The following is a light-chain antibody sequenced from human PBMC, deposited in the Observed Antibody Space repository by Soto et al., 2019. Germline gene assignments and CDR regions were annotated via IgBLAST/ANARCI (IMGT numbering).Light chain of an antibody. CDR3: SSYTSSSTVV. V-gene: IGLV2-14*01. Sequence: QSVLTQPASVSGSPGQSITISCTGTSSDVGGYNYVSWCQQHPGKAPKLMIYDVSNRPSGVSNRFSGSKSGNTASLTISGLQAEDEADYYCSSYTSSSTVVFGGGTKVTVL. J-gene: IGLJ2*01. CDR2: DVS. CDR1: SSDVGGYNY.